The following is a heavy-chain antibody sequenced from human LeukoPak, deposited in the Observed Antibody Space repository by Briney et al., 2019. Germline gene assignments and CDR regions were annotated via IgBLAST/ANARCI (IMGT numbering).Heavy chain of an antibody. V-gene: IGHV4-59*08. CDR2: IYYSGTT. CDR3: ARPNTLGATTPYDY. J-gene: IGHJ4*02. Sequence: PSETLSLTCTVSGGSISSYYWSWLRQPPGKGLEWIGSIYYSGTTNYNPSLKSRVTISVDTSKNQYSLKLSSVTAADTAVYYCARPNTLGATTPYDYWGQGTLVTVSS. CDR1: GGSISSYY. D-gene: IGHD1-26*01.